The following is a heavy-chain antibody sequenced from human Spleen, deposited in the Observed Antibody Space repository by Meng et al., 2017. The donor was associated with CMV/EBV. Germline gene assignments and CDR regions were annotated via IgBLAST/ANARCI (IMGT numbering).Heavy chain of an antibody. CDR3: AKDRPFNSGSYFYSGRWFDP. Sequence: FNSYAMSWVRQAPGKGLEWVSGISGSAGKTYYADSVKGRFTISRDNSKDTLYLQMDSLRAEDTAVYYCAKDRPFNSGSYFYSGRWFDPWGQGTLVTVSS. V-gene: IGHV3-23*01. D-gene: IGHD1-26*01. J-gene: IGHJ5*02. CDR1: FNSYA. CDR2: ISGSAGKT.